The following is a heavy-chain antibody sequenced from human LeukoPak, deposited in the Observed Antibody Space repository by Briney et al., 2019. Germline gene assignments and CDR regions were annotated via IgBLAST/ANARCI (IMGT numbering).Heavy chain of an antibody. J-gene: IGHJ6*03. D-gene: IGHD2-2*02. CDR2: ISSSSSYI. CDR1: GFTFSSYS. Sequence: GGSLRLSCAASGFTFSSYSMNWVRQAPGKGLEWVSSISSSSSYIYYADSVKGRFTISRDNAKNSLYLQMNSLRAEDTAVYYCAKANGVPAAIYYYMDVWGKGTTVTVSS. CDR3: AKANGVPAAIYYYMDV. V-gene: IGHV3-21*01.